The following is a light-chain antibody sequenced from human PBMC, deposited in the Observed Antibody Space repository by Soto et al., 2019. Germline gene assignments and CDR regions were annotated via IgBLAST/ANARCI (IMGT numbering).Light chain of an antibody. V-gene: IGLV1-44*01. CDR1: SSNIGSNT. Sequence: QSLLTQPPSASGTPGQRFTISCSGSSSNIGSNTVNWYQQLPGTAPKLLIYSNNQRPSGVPDRFSGSKSGTSASLAISGLQSADEADYYCAAWDDSLNGYVFGTGTKVTVL. CDR3: AAWDDSLNGYV. CDR2: SNN. J-gene: IGLJ1*01.